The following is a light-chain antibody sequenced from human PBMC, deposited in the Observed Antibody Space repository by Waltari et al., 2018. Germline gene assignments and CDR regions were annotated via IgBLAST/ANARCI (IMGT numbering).Light chain of an antibody. V-gene: IGLV2-14*03. CDR1: SSDVGAYNY. Sequence: QSALTQPASVSGSPGQSITISCTGTSSDVGAYNYVSWYQQHPGKAPKLIIFNVSKRPSGVSNRFSGSKSGNTASLPISGLQAEDEADYYCSSYISSSTLELFGGGTSLTVL. J-gene: IGLJ2*01. CDR2: NVS. CDR3: SSYISSSTLEL.